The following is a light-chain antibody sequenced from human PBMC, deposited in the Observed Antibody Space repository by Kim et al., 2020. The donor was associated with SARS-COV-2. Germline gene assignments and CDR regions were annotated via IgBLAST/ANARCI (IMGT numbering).Light chain of an antibody. Sequence: GQSITISCTGTSSDIGTYDYVSWYQQHPGKAPKLMIFDVDNRPSWISNRFSASKSGNTASLTISGLQAEDEAAYYCMSYTTSSSYVFGSGTKVTVL. CDR3: MSYTTSSSYV. CDR2: DVD. CDR1: SSDIGTYDY. J-gene: IGLJ1*01. V-gene: IGLV2-14*04.